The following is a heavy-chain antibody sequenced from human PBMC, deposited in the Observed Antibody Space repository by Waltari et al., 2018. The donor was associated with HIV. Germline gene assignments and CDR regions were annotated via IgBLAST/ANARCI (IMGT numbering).Heavy chain of an antibody. Sequence: EVQLVESGGGLVQPGGSLRLSCAAPGFPFRSYWMHWVRQAPGKGLLWVSCISSDGSTTNYADSVKGRLTISRDNAKNTLYLQMNSLRADDTAVYYCARENTMTYYDALDIWGQGTMVTVSS. CDR1: GFPFRSYW. CDR3: ARENTMTYYDALDI. CDR2: ISSDGSTT. D-gene: IGHD4-17*01. J-gene: IGHJ3*02. V-gene: IGHV3-74*01.